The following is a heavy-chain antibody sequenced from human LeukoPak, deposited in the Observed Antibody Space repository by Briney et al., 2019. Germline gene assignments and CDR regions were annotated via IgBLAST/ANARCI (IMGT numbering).Heavy chain of an antibody. V-gene: IGHV1-2*02. CDR1: GYTFTGYY. Sequence: ASVKVSCKASGYTFTGYYMHWVRQAPGQGLEWMGWINPNSGGTNYAQKFQGRVTMTRDTSISTAYMELSRLRSDDTAVYYCARSRGSSRGYYYNYGMDVWGQGTTVTVSS. CDR3: ARSRGSSRGYYYNYGMDV. D-gene: IGHD6-13*01. J-gene: IGHJ6*02. CDR2: INPNSGGT.